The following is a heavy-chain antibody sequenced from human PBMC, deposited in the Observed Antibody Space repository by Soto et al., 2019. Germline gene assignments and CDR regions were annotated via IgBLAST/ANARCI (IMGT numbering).Heavy chain of an antibody. CDR1: GGSFSSGDYY. CDR2: ISNSGST. V-gene: IGHV4-30-4*01. Sequence: PPETLSLTGTVSGGSFSSGDYYWSWIRQPPGKGLAWIGYISNSGSTYYSPSLKSRLSISVDTSKNQFSLKLSSVTAADTAVYYCARASFSGRFYPYYFDYWGQGTLVTVSS. D-gene: IGHD1-26*01. J-gene: IGHJ4*02. CDR3: ARASFSGRFYPYYFDY.